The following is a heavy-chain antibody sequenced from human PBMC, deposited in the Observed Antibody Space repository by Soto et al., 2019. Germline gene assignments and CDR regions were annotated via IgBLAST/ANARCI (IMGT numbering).Heavy chain of an antibody. CDR3: VEEGGAGTGY. Sequence: GGSLRLSCAASGFTAMSWVRQAPGKGLVWLARINQDGRSTAYADSVKGRFTISRDNAKNTAYLQMNNLRVDDTAVYYCVEEGGAGTGYWGRGTLVTVSS. CDR1: GFTAMS. CDR2: INQDGRST. V-gene: IGHV3-74*01. J-gene: IGHJ4*02. D-gene: IGHD3-16*01.